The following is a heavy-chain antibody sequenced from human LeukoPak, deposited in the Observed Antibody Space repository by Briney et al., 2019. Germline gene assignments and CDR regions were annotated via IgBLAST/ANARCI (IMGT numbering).Heavy chain of an antibody. Sequence: GASVKVSCKASGYTFTSYGISWVRQAPGQGLEWMGWISAYNGNTNYAQKLQGRVTMTTDTSTSTAYMELRSLRSDDTAVYYCARDSPGEGILTGYYWFVYYYGMDVWGQGTTVTVSS. CDR2: ISAYNGNT. J-gene: IGHJ6*02. V-gene: IGHV1-18*01. CDR3: ARDSPGEGILTGYYWFVYYYGMDV. D-gene: IGHD3-9*01. CDR1: GYTFTSYG.